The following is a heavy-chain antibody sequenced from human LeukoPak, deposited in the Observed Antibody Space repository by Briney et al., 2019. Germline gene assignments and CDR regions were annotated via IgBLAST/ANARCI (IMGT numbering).Heavy chain of an antibody. CDR2: IHPGGSEK. CDR3: ARLGLSYITGTTADY. V-gene: IGHV3-7*01. Sequence: GGSLRLSCVASGFTFSNYWMRWVRQAPGKGLEWVANIHPGGSEKYCVDSVKGRFTISRDNAENSLYLQMNSLRAEDTAIYYCARLGLSYITGTTADYWGQGTLVTVSS. J-gene: IGHJ4*02. D-gene: IGHD1-20*01. CDR1: GFTFSNYW.